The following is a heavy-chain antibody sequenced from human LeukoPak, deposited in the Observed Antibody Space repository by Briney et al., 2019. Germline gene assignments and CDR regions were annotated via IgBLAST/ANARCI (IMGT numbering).Heavy chain of an antibody. CDR2: ISAYNGNT. Sequence: ASVKVSCKASGYTFTGYYMHWVRQAPGQGLEWMGWISAYNGNTNYAQKLQGRVTMTTDTSTSTAYMELRSLRSDDTAVYYCASGGDSYYFDYWGQGTLVTVSS. J-gene: IGHJ4*02. CDR1: GYTFTGYY. V-gene: IGHV1-18*04. D-gene: IGHD3-16*01. CDR3: ASGGDSYYFDY.